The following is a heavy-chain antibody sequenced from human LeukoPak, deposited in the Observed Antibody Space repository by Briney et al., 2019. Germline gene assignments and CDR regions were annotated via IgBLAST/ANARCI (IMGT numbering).Heavy chain of an antibody. CDR1: GYTFTGYY. CDR3: ARNDLHYFDY. Sequence: ASVKVSCKASGYTFTGYYLHWVRLAPGQGLDWMGWINPKSGDANYAQKFQGRVTMTRDTSISTAYMELSRLRSDDTAVYYCARNDLHYFDYWGQGTLVTVSS. CDR2: INPKSGDA. J-gene: IGHJ4*02. V-gene: IGHV1-2*02.